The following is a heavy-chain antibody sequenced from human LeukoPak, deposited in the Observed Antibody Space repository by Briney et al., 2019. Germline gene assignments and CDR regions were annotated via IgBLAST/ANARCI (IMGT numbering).Heavy chain of an antibody. CDR3: ARGHLQDY. V-gene: IGHV4-38-2*02. D-gene: IGHD4-11*01. CDR2: IYHSGST. CDR1: GYSISSGYY. J-gene: IGHJ4*02. Sequence: SETLSLTCTVSGYSISSGYYWGWIRQPPGKGLEWIGSIYHSGSTYYNPSLKSRVTISVDTSKNQFSLKLSSVTAADTAVYYCARGHLQDYWGQGTLVTVSS.